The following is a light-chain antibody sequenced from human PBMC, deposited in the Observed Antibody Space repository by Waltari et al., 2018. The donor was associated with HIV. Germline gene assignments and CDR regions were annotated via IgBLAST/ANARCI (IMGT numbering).Light chain of an antibody. Sequence: IVLTQSPGTLYLSPGERATLSCRASQIVSSTYLAWYQQKPGQAPRLLIYGASSRATGIPDRFSGSGSGTDFTLTISRLEPEDFAVYYCQQYGSSPLTFGQGTKVEIK. J-gene: IGKJ1*01. V-gene: IGKV3-20*01. CDR1: QIVSSTY. CDR2: GAS. CDR3: QQYGSSPLT.